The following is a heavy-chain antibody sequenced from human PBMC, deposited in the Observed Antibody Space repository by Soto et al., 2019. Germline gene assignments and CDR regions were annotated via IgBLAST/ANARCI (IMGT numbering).Heavy chain of an antibody. J-gene: IGHJ4*02. CDR2: ISGSGGRT. Sequence: EVQLLESGGGLVQPGGSLRLSCAASGFTFSSYAMSWVRQAPGKGLEWVSAISGSGGRTYYADSVKGRFTISSANSKNTLYLQMNSLRAEDTAVYYCAKENGYSSSWFEFDYWGQGTLVTVSS. CDR3: AKENGYSSSWFEFDY. D-gene: IGHD6-13*01. CDR1: GFTFSSYA. V-gene: IGHV3-23*01.